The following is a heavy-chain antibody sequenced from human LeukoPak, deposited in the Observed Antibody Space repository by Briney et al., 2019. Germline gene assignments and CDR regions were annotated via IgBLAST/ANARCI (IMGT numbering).Heavy chain of an antibody. J-gene: IGHJ3*01. CDR3: ARWKPRSDALDV. Sequence: GGSLRLSCEACGFTFTTYSMNWVRQTPGEGLEWVSSISTSDTFINYADSVKGRFTISRDNAKNSLFLQMTSLRAEDTAMYYCARWKPRSDALDVWGKGTMVMVSS. V-gene: IGHV3-21*01. D-gene: IGHD1-1*01. CDR2: ISTSDTFI. CDR1: GFTFTTYS.